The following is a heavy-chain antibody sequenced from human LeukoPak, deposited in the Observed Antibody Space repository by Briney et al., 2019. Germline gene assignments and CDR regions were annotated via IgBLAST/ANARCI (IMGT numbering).Heavy chain of an antibody. J-gene: IGHJ4*02. CDR2: INYSGST. CDR1: GGSISSYY. D-gene: IGHD1-26*01. Sequence: SETLSLTCTVSGGSISSYYWSWIRQPPGKGLEWIGYINYSGSTYYNPSLKSRVTISVDTSKNQFSLKLSSVTAADTAVYYCARWEGGSYYDFDYWGQGTLVTVSS. CDR3: ARWEGGSYYDFDY. V-gene: IGHV4-59*12.